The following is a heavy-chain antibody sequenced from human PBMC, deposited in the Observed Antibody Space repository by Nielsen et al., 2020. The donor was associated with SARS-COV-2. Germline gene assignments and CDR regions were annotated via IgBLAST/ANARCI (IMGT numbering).Heavy chain of an antibody. CDR3: ASQALERHYYYGMDV. Sequence: SVKVSCKASGGTFSSYAISWVRQAPGQGLEWMGGIIPIFGTANYAQKFQGRVTITADKSTSTAYMELSSLRSEDTAVYYCASQALERHYYYGMDVWGQGTTVTVSS. D-gene: IGHD1-1*01. CDR1: GGTFSSYA. V-gene: IGHV1-69*06. J-gene: IGHJ6*02. CDR2: IIPIFGTA.